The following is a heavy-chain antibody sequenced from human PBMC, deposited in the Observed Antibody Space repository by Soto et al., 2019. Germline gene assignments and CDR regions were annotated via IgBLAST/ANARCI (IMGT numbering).Heavy chain of an antibody. J-gene: IGHJ4*02. CDR2: MHYTGFS. CDR1: GDSVTSHY. CDR3: ARQEGDFVSGQYCFDY. V-gene: IGHV4-59*08. Sequence: SETLSLTCSFSGDSVTSHYLTWIRQSPEKGLEWIGYMHYTGFSHYNPSLKSRLTISVDRSKNQFTLQLTSVTVADTAVYYCARQEGDFVSGQYCFDYWSQGTLVTVSS. D-gene: IGHD3-3*01.